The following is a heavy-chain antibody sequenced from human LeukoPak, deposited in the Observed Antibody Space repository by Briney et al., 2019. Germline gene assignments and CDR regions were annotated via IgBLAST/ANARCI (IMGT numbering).Heavy chain of an antibody. V-gene: IGHV3-53*01. D-gene: IGHD2-15*01. CDR2: IHSGGTT. CDR3: ARERRYCSGDNCYSGLDY. Sequence: GGSLRLSCAVSGFTVSSNYMSWVRQAPGKGLEWVSLIHSGGTTDYADSVKDRFTISRDYSKNTVNLQINSLRAEDTAVYYSARERRYCSGDNCYSGLDYWGQGTLVTVSS. CDR1: GFTVSSNY. J-gene: IGHJ4*02.